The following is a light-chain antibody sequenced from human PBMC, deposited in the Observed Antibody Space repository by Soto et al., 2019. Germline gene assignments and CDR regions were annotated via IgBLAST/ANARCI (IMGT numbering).Light chain of an antibody. J-gene: IGLJ1*01. CDR1: GSNIGNNY. CDR3: AAWDDSLSGSYV. CDR2: RND. Sequence: QSVLTQPPSASGTPGQRVTVSCSGSGSNIGNNYVFWYQHLPGTAPKLLIYRNDQRPSGVSARFSGSKSGTSASLAISGLRSEDEADYYCAAWDDSLSGSYVFGPGTKLTVL. V-gene: IGLV1-47*01.